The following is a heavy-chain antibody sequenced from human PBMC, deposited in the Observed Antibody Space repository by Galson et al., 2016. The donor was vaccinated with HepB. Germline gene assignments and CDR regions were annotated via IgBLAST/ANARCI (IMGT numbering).Heavy chain of an antibody. V-gene: IGHV1-69*06. Sequence: SVKVSCKASGGSFTSYAISWVRPAPGQGLEWMGGIIPIFGTANYAQKFQGRVTITADKSTNTDYMELSSLTSEDTAVYFCAYSGSYKYYFDYWGQGTLVTVSS. CDR3: AYSGSYKYYFDY. J-gene: IGHJ4*02. D-gene: IGHD1-26*01. CDR1: GGSFTSYA. CDR2: IIPIFGTA.